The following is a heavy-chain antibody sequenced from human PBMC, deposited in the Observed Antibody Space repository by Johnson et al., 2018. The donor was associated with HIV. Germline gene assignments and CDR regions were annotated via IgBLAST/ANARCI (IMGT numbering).Heavy chain of an antibody. D-gene: IGHD4-17*01. CDR3: TRDRYGVGVS. Sequence: VQLVESGGVVVQPGGSLRLSCAASGFTFDDYTMHWVRQAPGKGLEWVANIKQDGSEKYYADSVKGRFTISRDNSKNSLYLQMNSLKTDDTAVYYCTRDRYGVGVSWGQGTMVTVSS. CDR2: IKQDGSEK. V-gene: IGHV3-7*03. CDR1: GFTFDDYT. J-gene: IGHJ3*01.